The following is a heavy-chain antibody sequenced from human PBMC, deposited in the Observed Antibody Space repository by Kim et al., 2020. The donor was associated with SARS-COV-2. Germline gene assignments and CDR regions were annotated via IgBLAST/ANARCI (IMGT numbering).Heavy chain of an antibody. CDR1: GFTFSSYA. D-gene: IGHD3-16*01. CDR3: ARASSTRGGAFDI. V-gene: IGHV3-64*01. CDR2: ISSNGDST. J-gene: IGHJ3*02. Sequence: GGSLRLSCAASGFTFSSYAMHWVRQAPGKGLEYVSAISSNGDSTYYANSVKGRFTISRDNTKNTLYLQMGSLRAEDMAVYYCARASSTRGGAFDIWGQGTMVTVSS.